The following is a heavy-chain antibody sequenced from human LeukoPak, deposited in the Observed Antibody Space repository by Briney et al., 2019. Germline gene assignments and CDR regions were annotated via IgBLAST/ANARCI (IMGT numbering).Heavy chain of an antibody. V-gene: IGHV3-48*01. CDR1: GFTFSSYS. CDR2: ISETSSFM. J-gene: IGHJ4*02. D-gene: IGHD1-26*01. CDR3: ARDKQVGATHFDF. Sequence: GGSLRLSCAASGFTFSSYSMNWVRQAPGKGLEWISYISETSSFMYYADSVKGRFTISRDNAKNSLYLQMSSLRAEDTAVYYCARDKQVGATHFDFWGQGTLVTVSS.